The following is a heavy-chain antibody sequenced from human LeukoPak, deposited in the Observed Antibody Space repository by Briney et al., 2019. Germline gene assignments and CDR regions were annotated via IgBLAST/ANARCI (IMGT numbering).Heavy chain of an antibody. Sequence: KPSETLSLTCAVSGYSISSGYYWGWIRQPPGKGLEWMGSIFHSGSTYYNPSLKSRVNMSVDTSKNQISLKLSSVTAADTAVYYCATASGSYGSGSYYYYGMDVWGKGTTVTVSS. CDR3: ATASGSYGSGSYYYYGMDV. D-gene: IGHD3-10*01. CDR1: GYSISSGYY. J-gene: IGHJ6*04. CDR2: IFHSGST. V-gene: IGHV4-38-2*01.